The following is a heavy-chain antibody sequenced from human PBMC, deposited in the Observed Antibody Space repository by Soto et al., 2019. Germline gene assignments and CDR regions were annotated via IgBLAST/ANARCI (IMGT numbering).Heavy chain of an antibody. V-gene: IGHV3-53*01. J-gene: IGHJ6*02. CDR1: GFTVSSNY. Sequence: PGGSLRLSCAASGFTVSSNYMSWVRQAPGKGLEWVSVIYSGGSTYYADSVKGRFTISRGNSKNTLYLQMNSLRAEDTAVYYCASQPNYYYYGMDVWGQGTTVTVSS. CDR2: IYSGGST. CDR3: ASQPNYYYYGMDV. D-gene: IGHD2-2*01.